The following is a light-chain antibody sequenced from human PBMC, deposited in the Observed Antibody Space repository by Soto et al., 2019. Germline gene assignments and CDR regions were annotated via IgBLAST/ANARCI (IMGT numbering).Light chain of an antibody. CDR1: SSDVGGYNY. V-gene: IGLV2-14*01. CDR3: SSYTSSSTLYV. CDR2: DVS. J-gene: IGLJ1*01. Sequence: ALTQPTSVSGSPGQSITISCTGTSSDVGGYNYVSWYQQHPGKAPKLMIYDVSNRPSGVSNRFSGSKSGNTASLTISGLQAEDEADYYCSSYTSSSTLYVFGTGTKVTVL.